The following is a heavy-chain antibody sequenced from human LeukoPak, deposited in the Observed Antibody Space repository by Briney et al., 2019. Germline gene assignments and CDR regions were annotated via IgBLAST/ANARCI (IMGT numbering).Heavy chain of an antibody. V-gene: IGHV1-69*05. D-gene: IGHD4-23*01. CDR3: ARASTVVKEEYYFDY. CDR2: IIPIFGTA. CDR1: GGTFSSYA. J-gene: IGHJ4*02. Sequence: GASVKVSCKASGGTFSSYAINWVRQAPGQGLEWMGGIIPIFGTANYAQKFQGRVTITTDESTSTAYMELSSLRSEDTAVYYCARASTVVKEEYYFDYWGQGTLVTVSS.